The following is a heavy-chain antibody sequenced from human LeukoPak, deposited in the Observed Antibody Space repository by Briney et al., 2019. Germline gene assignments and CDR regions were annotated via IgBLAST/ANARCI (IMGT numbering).Heavy chain of an antibody. CDR3: ARVPRRRSIAARLSTFDI. CDR1: GGSFSGYY. V-gene: IGHV4-34*01. J-gene: IGHJ3*02. Sequence: PSETLSLTCAVYGGSFSGYYWSWIRQPPGKGLEWIGEINHSGSTNYNPSLKSRVTISVDTSKNQFSLKLSSVTAADTAVYYCARVPRRRSIAARLSTFDIWGQGTMVTVSS. D-gene: IGHD6-6*01. CDR2: INHSGST.